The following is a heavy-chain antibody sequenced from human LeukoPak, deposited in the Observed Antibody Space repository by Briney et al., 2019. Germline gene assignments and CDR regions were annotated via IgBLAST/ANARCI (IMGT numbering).Heavy chain of an antibody. V-gene: IGHV1-69*06. D-gene: IGHD6-19*01. Sequence: SGKVSFKASGGTFTIYAISWVRQAPGQGGEWMGGIIPIFGTGNYAQKFQGRVTITADKSTSTAYMELSSLRSEYTAVYYCTRHGGAYSSAPNYFDYWGQGTLVTVSS. CDR1: GGTFTIYA. CDR3: TRHGGAYSSAPNYFDY. J-gene: IGHJ4*02. CDR2: IIPIFGTG.